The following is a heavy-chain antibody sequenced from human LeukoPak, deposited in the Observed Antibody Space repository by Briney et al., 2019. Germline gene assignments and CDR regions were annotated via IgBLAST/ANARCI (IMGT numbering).Heavy chain of an antibody. Sequence: ASVKVSCKASGYTFTRYAMNWVRQAPGQGLEWMGWINTNIGNATYAQDFTGRFVFSLDTSVSTAYLQINSLKAEDTAVYYCARMYGGYEGYWGQGTLVIVSS. J-gene: IGHJ4*02. CDR2: INTNIGNA. CDR3: ARMYGGYEGY. D-gene: IGHD5-12*01. V-gene: IGHV7-4-1*02. CDR1: GYTFTRYA.